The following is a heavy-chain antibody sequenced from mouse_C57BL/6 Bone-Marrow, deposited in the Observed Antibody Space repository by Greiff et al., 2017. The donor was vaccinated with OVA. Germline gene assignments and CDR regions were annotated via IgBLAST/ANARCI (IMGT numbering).Heavy chain of an antibody. CDR1: GYTFTTYP. CDR2: FHPYNDDT. Sequence: QVQLKESGAELVKPGASVKMSCKASGYTFTTYPIEWMKQNHGKSLEWIGNFHPYNDDTKYNEKFKGKATLTVEKSSSTVYLELSRLTSDDSAVYYCARRGYYGSIYAMDYWGQGTSVTVSS. CDR3: ARRGYYGSIYAMDY. V-gene: IGHV1-47*01. D-gene: IGHD1-1*01. J-gene: IGHJ4*01.